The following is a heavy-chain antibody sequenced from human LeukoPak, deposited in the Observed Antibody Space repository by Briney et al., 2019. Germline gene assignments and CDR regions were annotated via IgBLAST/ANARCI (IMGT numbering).Heavy chain of an antibody. CDR2: ISSSTTM. CDR1: GFTFSSYP. J-gene: IGHJ4*02. V-gene: IGHV3-69-1*01. D-gene: IGHD6-6*01. Sequence: PGGSLRLSCAASGFTFSSYPMNWVRQAPGKGLEWLSYISSSTTMYYADSVKGRFTTSRDNAKNSLFLQMDSLRAEDTAVYYCVRVIGLAGRPKNPDYWGQGTLVTVSS. CDR3: VRVIGLAGRPKNPDY.